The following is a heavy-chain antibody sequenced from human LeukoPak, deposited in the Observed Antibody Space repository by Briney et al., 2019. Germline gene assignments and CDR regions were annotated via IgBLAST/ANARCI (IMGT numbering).Heavy chain of an antibody. J-gene: IGHJ3*02. CDR3: ARDRVVVITGSDAFDI. V-gene: IGHV1-46*01. CDR1: GHTFTSYY. CDR2: INPSGGST. D-gene: IGHD3-22*01. Sequence: ASMKVSCKASGHTFTSYYMHWVRQAPGQGLEWMGIINPSGGSTSYAQKFQGRVTMTRDTSTSTVYMELSSLRSEDTAVYYCARDRVVVITGSDAFDIWGQGTMVTVSS.